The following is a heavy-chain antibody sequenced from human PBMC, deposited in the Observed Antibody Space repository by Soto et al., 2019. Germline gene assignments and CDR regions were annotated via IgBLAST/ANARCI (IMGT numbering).Heavy chain of an antibody. CDR1: GFTFSSYA. J-gene: IGHJ5*02. CDR3: TKEHDYGYYGWFDP. Sequence: HPGGSLRLSCAASGFTFSSYAMSWVRQAPGKGLEWVSAISGSGGSTYYADSVKGRFTISRDNSKNTLYMQMTTLTAEDTAIYYCTKEHDYGYYGWFDPWGQGTLVTVSS. CDR2: ISGSGGST. D-gene: IGHD3-3*01. V-gene: IGHV3-23*01.